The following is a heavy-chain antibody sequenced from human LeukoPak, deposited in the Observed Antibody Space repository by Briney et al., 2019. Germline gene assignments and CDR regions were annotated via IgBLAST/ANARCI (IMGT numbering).Heavy chain of an antibody. V-gene: IGHV4-34*01. J-gene: IGHJ6*02. CDR3: ARGPYNFSHYYGMDV. D-gene: IGHD1-1*01. Sequence: PSETLSLTCAVYGGSFSGYYWSLIRQPPGKGLEWIGEINHSGSTNYNPSLKSRVTISVDTSKNQFSLKLSSVTAADTAVYYCARGPYNFSHYYGMDVWGQGTTVTVSS. CDR1: GGSFSGYY. CDR2: INHSGST.